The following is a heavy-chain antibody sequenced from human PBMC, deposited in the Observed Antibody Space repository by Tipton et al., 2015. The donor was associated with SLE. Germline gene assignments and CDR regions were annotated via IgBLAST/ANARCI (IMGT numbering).Heavy chain of an antibody. J-gene: IGHJ4*02. CDR1: GGSFSGYY. D-gene: IGHD1-1*01. Sequence: TLSLTCAVYGGSFSGYYWSWIRQPPGKGLEWIGEINHSGSTIHNPSLKSRVTMSVDTSKNQFSLKLSSVTAADTAVYYCARAGRAWNLFDYWGQGTLVTVSS. CDR3: ARAGRAWNLFDY. CDR2: INHSGST. V-gene: IGHV4-34*01.